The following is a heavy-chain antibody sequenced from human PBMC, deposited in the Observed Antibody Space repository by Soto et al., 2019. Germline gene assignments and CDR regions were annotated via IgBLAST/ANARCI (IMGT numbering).Heavy chain of an antibody. V-gene: IGHV3-33*01. CDR3: ARDPFFDDYGDHERV. D-gene: IGHD4-17*01. CDR2: IWYDGSNK. CDR1: GFTFSSYG. Sequence: GGSLRLSCAASGFTFSSYGMHWVRQAPGKGLEWVAVIWYDGSNKYYADSVKGRFTISRDNSKNTLYLQMNSLRAEDTAVYYCARDPFFDDYGDHERVWGQGTLVTVSS. J-gene: IGHJ4*02.